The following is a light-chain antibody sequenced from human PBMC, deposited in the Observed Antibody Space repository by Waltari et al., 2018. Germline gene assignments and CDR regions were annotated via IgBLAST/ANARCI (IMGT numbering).Light chain of an antibody. V-gene: IGKV1-16*02. Sequence: DIQMTQSPSSLSASVGHKVTITCRASPGITAHLAWFQLKPGKAPKSLIYAASRLQSGVPSKFSGSGSGTDFTLTINSLQPEDFATYYCQQYWSYPITFAQGTRLEIE. CDR2: AAS. J-gene: IGKJ5*01. CDR3: QQYWSYPIT. CDR1: PGITAH.